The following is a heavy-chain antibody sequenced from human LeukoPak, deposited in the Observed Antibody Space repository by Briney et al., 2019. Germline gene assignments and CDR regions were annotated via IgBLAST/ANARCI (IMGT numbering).Heavy chain of an antibody. CDR2: IYYSGST. J-gene: IGHJ4*02. CDR3: ARETYYYGSGSYSPDY. Sequence: SETLSLTCTVSGGYISSDYWSWIRQPPGRGLEWIGYIYYSGSTNYNPSLKSRVTISVDTPRNQFSLKLSSVTAADTAGYYCARETYYYGSGSYSPDYWGQGTLVTVSS. D-gene: IGHD3-10*01. V-gene: IGHV4-59*01. CDR1: GGYISSDY.